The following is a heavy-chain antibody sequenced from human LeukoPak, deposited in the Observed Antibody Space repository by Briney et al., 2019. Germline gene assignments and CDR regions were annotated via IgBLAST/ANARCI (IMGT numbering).Heavy chain of an antibody. Sequence: GGSLRLSCAASGFTFSSYAMHWVRQAPGKGLEYVSAISSNGGSTYYANSVKGRFTISRDNSKNTLYLQMNSLRAEDTAVYYCARVLSGSYSYYYYYMDVWGKGTTVTISS. CDR2: ISSNGGST. D-gene: IGHD1-26*01. J-gene: IGHJ6*03. CDR3: ARVLSGSYSYYYYYMDV. CDR1: GFTFSSYA. V-gene: IGHV3-64*01.